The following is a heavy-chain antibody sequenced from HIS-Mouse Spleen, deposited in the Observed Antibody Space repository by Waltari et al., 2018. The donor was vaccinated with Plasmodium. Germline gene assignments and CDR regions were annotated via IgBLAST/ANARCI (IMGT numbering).Heavy chain of an antibody. D-gene: IGHD5-12*01. CDR2: IYNSGRT. Sequence: QVQLQESGPGLVKPSETLSLTCTVSGGSISSYYWSWIRQPPGKGLEWIGYIYNSGRTNNNPSLKSRVTISVDTSKNQCSLKLSSVTAADTAVYYCARANVEMATIRAFDIWGQGTMVTVSS. CDR3: ARANVEMATIRAFDI. CDR1: GGSISSYY. V-gene: IGHV4-59*01. J-gene: IGHJ3*02.